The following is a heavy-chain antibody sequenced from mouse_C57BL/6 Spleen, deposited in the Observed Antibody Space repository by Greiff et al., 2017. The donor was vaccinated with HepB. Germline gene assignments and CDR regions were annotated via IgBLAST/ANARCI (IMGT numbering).Heavy chain of an antibody. D-gene: IGHD1-1*01. J-gene: IGHJ1*03. CDR1: GYTFTSYT. V-gene: IGHV1-4*01. CDR3: ARDYGSSYDWYFDV. CDR2: INPSSGYT. Sequence: QVQLQQSGAELARPGASVKMSCKASGYTFTSYTMHWVKQRPGQGLEWIGYINPSSGYTKYNQKFKDKATLTADKSSSTAYMQLSRLTSEDSAVYYCARDYGSSYDWYFDVWGTGTTVTVSS.